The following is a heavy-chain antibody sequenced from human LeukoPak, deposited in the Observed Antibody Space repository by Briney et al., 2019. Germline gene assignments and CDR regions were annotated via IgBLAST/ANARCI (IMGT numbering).Heavy chain of an antibody. J-gene: IGHJ4*02. CDR3: ARDSSWEEWEILWFDY. D-gene: IGHD1-26*01. CDR2: ISGRGGST. V-gene: IGHV3-23*01. Sequence: GGSLRLSCAASGFTFSSYAMSWVRQAPGKGLEWVSAISGRGGSTYYADSGKGRFTISRDNCKNTLYLQMNSLRAEDTAVYYCARDSSWEEWEILWFDYWGQGTLVTVSS. CDR1: GFTFSSYA.